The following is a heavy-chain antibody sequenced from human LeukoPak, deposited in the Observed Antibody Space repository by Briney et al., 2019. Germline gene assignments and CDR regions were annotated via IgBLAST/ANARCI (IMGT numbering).Heavy chain of an antibody. CDR1: GYTFTSYD. CDR2: MNPNSGNT. J-gene: IGHJ6*03. CDR3: ARGAYCGGDCYDSVFYYYYYYMDV. Sequence: ASVKVSCKASGYTFTSYDINWVRQATGQGLEWMGWMNPNSGNTGYAQKFQGRVTITRNSSISTAYMELSSLRSEDTAVYYCARGAYCGGDCYDSVFYYYYYYMDVWGKGTTVTVSS. V-gene: IGHV1-8*03. D-gene: IGHD2-21*01.